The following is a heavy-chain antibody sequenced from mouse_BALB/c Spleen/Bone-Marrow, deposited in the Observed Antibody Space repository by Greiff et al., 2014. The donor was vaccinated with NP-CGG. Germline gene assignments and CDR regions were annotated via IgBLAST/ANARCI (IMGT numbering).Heavy chain of an antibody. D-gene: IGHD2-14*01. CDR3: ARAAYYRYDEGAWFAY. Sequence: QVQLQQSGAELARPGAPVKMSCKASGYTFTSYTMHWVKQRPGQGLEWIGYINPSSGYTNYNQKFKDKATLTADKSSSTAYMQLSSLTSEDSAVYYCARAAYYRYDEGAWFAYWGQGTLVTVSA. V-gene: IGHV1-4*01. CDR2: INPSSGYT. CDR1: GYTFTSYT. J-gene: IGHJ3*01.